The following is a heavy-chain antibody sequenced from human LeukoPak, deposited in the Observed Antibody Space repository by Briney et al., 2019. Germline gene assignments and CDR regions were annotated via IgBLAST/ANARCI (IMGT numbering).Heavy chain of an antibody. V-gene: IGHV3-21*01. CDR3: ARDPIVVVPAATLRYYGSGSYYY. J-gene: IGHJ4*02. CDR1: GFTFSSYS. CDR2: ISSSSSYI. Sequence: GGSLRLSCAASGFTFSSYSMNWVRQAPGKGLEWVSSISSSSSYIYYADSVKGRFTISRDNAKNSLYLQMNSLRAEDTAVYYCARDPIVVVPAATLRYYGSGSYYYWGQGTLVTVSS. D-gene: IGHD2-2*01.